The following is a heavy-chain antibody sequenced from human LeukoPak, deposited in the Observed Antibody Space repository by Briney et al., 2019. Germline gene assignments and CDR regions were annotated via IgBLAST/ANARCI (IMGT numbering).Heavy chain of an antibody. Sequence: PSETPSLTCAVYGGSFSGYYWSWIRQPPGKGLEWIGEINHSGSTNYNPSLKSRVTISVDTSKNQFSLKLSSVTAADTAVYYCARGAKQQLAQIKYFDYWGQGTLVTVSS. CDR1: GGSFSGYY. CDR3: ARGAKQQLAQIKYFDY. D-gene: IGHD6-13*01. V-gene: IGHV4-34*01. J-gene: IGHJ4*02. CDR2: INHSGST.